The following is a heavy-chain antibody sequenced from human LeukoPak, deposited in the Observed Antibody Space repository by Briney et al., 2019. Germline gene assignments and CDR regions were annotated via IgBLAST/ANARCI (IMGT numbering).Heavy chain of an antibody. V-gene: IGHV3-7*01. D-gene: IGHD2-21*02. CDR3: ARHVVAVTISVYFDY. Sequence: GGSLRLSCVGSGFSLSRYWMSWVRQAPGRGLEWVGNIKQDGGEKYYVDSVKGLFNISRDNAKNSLYLHMNSLGAEDTAVYYCARHVVAVTISVYFDYWGQGTLVTVSS. CDR2: IKQDGGEK. CDR1: GFSLSRYW. J-gene: IGHJ4*02.